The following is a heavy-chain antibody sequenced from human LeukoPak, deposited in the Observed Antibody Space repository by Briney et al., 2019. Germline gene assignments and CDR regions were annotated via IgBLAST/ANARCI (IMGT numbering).Heavy chain of an antibody. V-gene: IGHV5-51*01. J-gene: IGHJ6*02. Sequence: RGESLKISCTGSGYSFTSYWIGWVRQMPGKGLEWMGIIYPGDSDTRYSPSCQGQVTISADKSISTAYLQWSSLKASDTAMYYCARRRTSKVRGVISYGMDVWGQGTTVTVSS. CDR1: GYSFTSYW. CDR2: IYPGDSDT. CDR3: ARRRTSKVRGVISYGMDV. D-gene: IGHD3-10*01.